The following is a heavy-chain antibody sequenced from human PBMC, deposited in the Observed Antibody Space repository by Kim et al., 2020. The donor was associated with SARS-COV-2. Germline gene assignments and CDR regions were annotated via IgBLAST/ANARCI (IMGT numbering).Heavy chain of an antibody. V-gene: IGHV3-33*01. Sequence: GGSLRLSCAASGFTFSSYGMHWVRQAPGKGLEWVAVIWYDGSNKYYADSVKGRFTISRDNSKNTLYLQMNSLRAEDTAVYYCARDSGITGTDYGMDVWGQGTTVTVSS. CDR3: ARDSGITGTDYGMDV. CDR2: IWYDGSNK. J-gene: IGHJ6*02. CDR1: GFTFSSYG. D-gene: IGHD1-7*01.